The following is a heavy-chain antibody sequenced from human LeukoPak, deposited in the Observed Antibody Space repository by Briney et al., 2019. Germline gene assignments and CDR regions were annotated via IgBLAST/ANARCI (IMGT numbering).Heavy chain of an antibody. V-gene: IGHV1-58*01. CDR3: AAFGSSGWWAFNYFDY. CDR1: GFTFTSSA. D-gene: IGHD6-19*01. Sequence: TSVKVSCKASGFTFTSSAVQWVRQARGQRLEWMGWIFVGSGNTNYAQKFQERVTITRDISTSTAYMELSSLRSEDTAVYYCAAFGSSGWWAFNYFDYWGQGTLVTVSS. CDR2: IFVGSGNT. J-gene: IGHJ4*02.